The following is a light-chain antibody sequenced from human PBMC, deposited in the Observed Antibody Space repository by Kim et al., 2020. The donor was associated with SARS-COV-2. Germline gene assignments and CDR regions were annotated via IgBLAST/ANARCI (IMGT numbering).Light chain of an antibody. CDR1: QSVSSSS. Sequence: SPGDRATLSCRASQSVSSSSLAWYQQKPGQAPRLLIYGASSRATGIPDRFSGSGSGTDFTLTISRLEPEDFAVYYCQQYGNSPRTFGQGTKVDIK. V-gene: IGKV3-20*01. CDR3: QQYGNSPRT. CDR2: GAS. J-gene: IGKJ1*01.